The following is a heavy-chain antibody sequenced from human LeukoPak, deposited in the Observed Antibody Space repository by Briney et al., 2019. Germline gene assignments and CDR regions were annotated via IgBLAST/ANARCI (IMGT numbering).Heavy chain of an antibody. CDR3: AKASVYVYYGMDV. V-gene: IGHV3-30*18. CDR1: GFTFSNFG. Sequence: PRRSRRPSCPAAGFTFSNFGTHWVRHAPPQGLEWVAVISYDGSNKYYADSVKGRFTISRDNSKNTLYLQMNSLRAEDTAVYYCAKASVYVYYGMDVWGQGTTVTVSS. J-gene: IGHJ6*02. D-gene: IGHD3-16*02. CDR2: ISYDGSNK.